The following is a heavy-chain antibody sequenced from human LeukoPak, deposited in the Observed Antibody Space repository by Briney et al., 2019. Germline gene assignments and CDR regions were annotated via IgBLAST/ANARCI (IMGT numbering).Heavy chain of an antibody. J-gene: IGHJ4*02. Sequence: PSETLSLTCAVYGGSFSGYYWSWIRQPPGKGLEWIGEINHSGSTNYNPSLKSRVTISVDTSKNQFSLKLSSVTAADTAVYYCARGRGRYSGSYYIDYWGQGTLVTVSS. D-gene: IGHD1-26*01. CDR2: INHSGST. CDR3: ARGRGRYSGSYYIDY. V-gene: IGHV4-34*01. CDR1: GGSFSGYY.